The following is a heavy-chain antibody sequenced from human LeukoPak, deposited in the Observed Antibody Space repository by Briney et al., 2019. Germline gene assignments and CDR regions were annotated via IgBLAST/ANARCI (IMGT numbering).Heavy chain of an antibody. CDR3: ATGHYCGGDCYFSFDY. Sequence: ASVKVSCKVSGYTLTELSMHWVRQAPGKGLEWMGGFDPEDGETIYAQKSQGRVTMTEDTSTDTAYMELSSLRSEDTAVYYCATGHYCGGDCYFSFDYWGQGTLVTVSS. J-gene: IGHJ4*02. CDR2: FDPEDGET. D-gene: IGHD2-21*02. V-gene: IGHV1-24*01. CDR1: GYTLTELS.